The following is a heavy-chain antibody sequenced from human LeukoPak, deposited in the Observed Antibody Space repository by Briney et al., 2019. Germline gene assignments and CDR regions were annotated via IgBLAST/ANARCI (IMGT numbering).Heavy chain of an antibody. CDR1: GLTFSSYS. Sequence: GGSLRLSCAASGLTFSSYSMNWVRQAPGKGLEWVSSISSSSSYIYYADSVKGRFTISRDNAKNSLYLQMNSLRAEDTAVYYCARDFFYGSGSYNAFDIWGQGTMVTVSS. CDR2: ISSSSSYI. D-gene: IGHD3-10*01. V-gene: IGHV3-21*01. CDR3: ARDFFYGSGSYNAFDI. J-gene: IGHJ3*02.